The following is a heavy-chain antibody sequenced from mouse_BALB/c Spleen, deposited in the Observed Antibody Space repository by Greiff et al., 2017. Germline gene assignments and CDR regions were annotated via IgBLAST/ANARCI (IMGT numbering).Heavy chain of an antibody. Sequence: EVKLVESGGGLVKPGGSLKLSCAASGFTFSSYAMSWVRQSPEKRLEWVAEISSGGSYTYYPDTVTGRFTISRDNAKNTLYLEMSSLRSEDTAMYYCASSSKGFAYWGQGTLVTVSA. CDR1: GFTFSSYA. V-gene: IGHV5-9-4*01. CDR3: ASSSKGFAY. CDR2: ISSGGSYT. J-gene: IGHJ3*01. D-gene: IGHD1-1*01.